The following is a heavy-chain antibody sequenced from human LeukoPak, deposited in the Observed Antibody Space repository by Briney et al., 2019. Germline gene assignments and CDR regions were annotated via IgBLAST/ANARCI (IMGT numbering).Heavy chain of an antibody. CDR1: GGSISGYY. CDR3: ARGGLGYSNSWYAVAFDY. J-gene: IGHJ4*02. CDR2: IYYSGST. V-gene: IGHV4-59*08. Sequence: PSETLSLTCTVSGGSISGYYWSWIRQPPGKGLEWIGYIYYSGSTNYNPSLKSRVTISVDTSKNQFSLKLSSVTAADTAVYYCARGGLGYSNSWYAVAFDYWGQGTLVTVSS. D-gene: IGHD6-13*01.